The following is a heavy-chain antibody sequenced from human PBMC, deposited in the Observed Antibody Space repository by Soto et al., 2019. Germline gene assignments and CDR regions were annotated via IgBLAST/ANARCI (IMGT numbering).Heavy chain of an antibody. CDR3: ARALPNIVVVPAANTTTYYMDV. D-gene: IGHD2-2*01. Sequence: PEGSLRLSCAASGFTFSSYDMHWVRQATGKGLEWVSAIGTAGDTYYPGSVKCRFTISRENAKNSLYLQMNSLRAGDTAVYYCARALPNIVVVPAANTTTYYMDVWGKVTTVTVSS. V-gene: IGHV3-13*01. CDR2: IGTAGDT. J-gene: IGHJ6*03. CDR1: GFTFSSYD.